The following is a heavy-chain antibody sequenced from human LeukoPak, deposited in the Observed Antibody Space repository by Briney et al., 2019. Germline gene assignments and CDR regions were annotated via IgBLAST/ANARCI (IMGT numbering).Heavy chain of an antibody. Sequence: TSETLSLTCTVSGGSISSHYWSWIRQPPGKGLEWIGYIYYSGSTNYNPSLKSRVTISVDTSKNQFSLKLSSVTAADTAVYYCARAPRSYSYGYLDYWGQGTLVTVSS. CDR2: IYYSGST. CDR3: ARAPRSYSYGYLDY. J-gene: IGHJ4*02. D-gene: IGHD5-18*01. V-gene: IGHV4-59*11. CDR1: GGSISSHY.